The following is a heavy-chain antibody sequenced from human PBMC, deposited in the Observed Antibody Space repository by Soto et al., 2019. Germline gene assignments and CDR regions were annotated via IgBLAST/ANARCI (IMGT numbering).Heavy chain of an antibody. V-gene: IGHV4-39*01. CDR3: ASGSARGATNDY. D-gene: IGHD3-10*01. J-gene: IGHJ4*02. CDR2: IYYSGST. CDR1: GGSISSSSYY. Sequence: SETLSLTCTVSGGSISSSSYYWGWIRQPPGKGLEWIGSIYYSGSTYYNPSLKSRVTISVDTSKNQFSLKLSSVTAADTAVYYCASGSARGATNDYWGQGTLVTVSS.